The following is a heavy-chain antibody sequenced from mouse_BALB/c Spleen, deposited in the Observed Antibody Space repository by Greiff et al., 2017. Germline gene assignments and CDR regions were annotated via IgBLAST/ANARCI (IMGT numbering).Heavy chain of an antibody. CDR3: ARGGDGYYGFAY. CDR1: GFTFSSFG. V-gene: IGHV5-17*02. CDR2: ISSGSSTI. J-gene: IGHJ3*01. D-gene: IGHD2-3*01. Sequence: EVKLMESGGGLVQPGGSRKLSCAASGFTFSSFGMHWVRQAPEKGLEWVAYISSGSSTIYYADTVKGRFTISRDNPKNTLFLQMTSLRSEDTAMYYCARGGDGYYGFAYWGQGTLVTVSA.